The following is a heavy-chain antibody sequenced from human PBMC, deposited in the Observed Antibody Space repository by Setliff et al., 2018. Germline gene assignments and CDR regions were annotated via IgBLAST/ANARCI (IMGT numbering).Heavy chain of an antibody. Sequence: SETLSLTCAVYGGSFSGYYWSWIRQSPGEGLEWIANIHYNGNLYYNPSLKNRATISMDTSKIQFSLKLISVTAADTALYFCARRPTGPGAPFDIWGHGTMVTVS. CDR2: IHYNGNL. V-gene: IGHV4-34*01. CDR1: GGSFSGYY. J-gene: IGHJ3*02. CDR3: ARRPTGPGAPFDI. D-gene: IGHD3-10*01.